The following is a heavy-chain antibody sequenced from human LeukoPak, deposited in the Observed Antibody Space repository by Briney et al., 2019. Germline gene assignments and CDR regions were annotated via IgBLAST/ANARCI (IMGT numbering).Heavy chain of an antibody. D-gene: IGHD3-3*01. Sequence: PSETLSLTCSVSGGSISSYYWSCIRQPPGKGLEWIGNIYYSGSTNYNPSLKSRVTISVATSKNQFSLKLSCFTAADTAVYYCARDDDSYDFWSGPYYYFDYWGQGTLVTVSS. CDR2: IYYSGST. CDR3: ARDDDSYDFWSGPYYYFDY. V-gene: IGHV4-59*01. CDR1: GGSISSYY. J-gene: IGHJ4*02.